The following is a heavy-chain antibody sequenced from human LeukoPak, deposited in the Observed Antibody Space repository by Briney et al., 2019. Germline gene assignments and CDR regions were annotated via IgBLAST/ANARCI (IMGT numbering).Heavy chain of an antibody. CDR3: ARSPLWPVVVPAARVFDY. Sequence: SETLSLTCAVYGGSFSGYYWSWIRQPPGKGLEWIGEINHSGSTNYNPSLKSRVTISVDTSKNQFSLKLSSVTAADTAVYYCARSPLWPVVVPAARVFDYWGQGTLVTVSS. V-gene: IGHV4-34*01. CDR2: INHSGST. J-gene: IGHJ4*02. CDR1: GGSFSGYY. D-gene: IGHD2-2*01.